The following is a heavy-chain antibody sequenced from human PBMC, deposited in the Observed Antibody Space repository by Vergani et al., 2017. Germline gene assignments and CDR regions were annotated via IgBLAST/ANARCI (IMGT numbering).Heavy chain of an antibody. CDR1: GGTFSSYT. D-gene: IGHD2-15*01. V-gene: IGHV1-69*12. CDR2: LSPVFGTP. Sequence: QVQLVQSGAEVKKPGSSVKVSCKASGGTFSSYTISWVRQAPGQGLEWMGGLSPVFGTPTYAQHFRGRVTITADESTNTAYMELSGLASDDTAMYYCARNSSGWYDSWGQGTLVTVSS. J-gene: IGHJ5*01. CDR3: ARNSSGWYDS.